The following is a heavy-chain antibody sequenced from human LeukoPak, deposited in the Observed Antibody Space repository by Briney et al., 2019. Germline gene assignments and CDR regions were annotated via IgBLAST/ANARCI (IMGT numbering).Heavy chain of an antibody. CDR3: AKDVRYCSSTTCYFSGMDV. V-gene: IGHV3-23*01. CDR1: GFTFTNYA. CDR2: ISGSGGST. D-gene: IGHD2-2*01. J-gene: IGHJ6*02. Sequence: GGSLRLSCAASGFTFTNYAMSWVRQAPGKGLEWVSAISGSGGSTYYADSVKGRFTISRDNSKNTLYLQMNSLRAEDTAVHYCAKDVRYCSSTTCYFSGMDVWGQGTTVTVSS.